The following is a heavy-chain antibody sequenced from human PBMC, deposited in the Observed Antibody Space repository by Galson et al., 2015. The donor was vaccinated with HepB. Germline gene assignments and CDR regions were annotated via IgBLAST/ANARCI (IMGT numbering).Heavy chain of an antibody. CDR2: ISSNGGST. V-gene: IGHV3-64D*06. CDR1: GFTFSSYA. CDR3: VKVFYYDSSGYYLFSAFDI. J-gene: IGHJ3*02. D-gene: IGHD3-22*01. Sequence: SLRLSCAASGFTFSSYAMHWVRQAPGKGLEYVSAISSNGGSTYYADSVKGRFTISRDDSKNTLYLQMSSLRAEDTAVYYCVKVFYYDSSGYYLFSAFDIWVQGTMVTVSS.